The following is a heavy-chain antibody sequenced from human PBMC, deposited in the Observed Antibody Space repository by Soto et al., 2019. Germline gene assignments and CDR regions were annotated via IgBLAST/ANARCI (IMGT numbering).Heavy chain of an antibody. Sequence: SETLSLTCAVYGGSFSGYYWSWIRQPPGKGLECIGEINHSGSTNYNPSLKSRVTISVDTSKNQFSLKLSSVTAADTAVYYCARGLLGYCSSTSCYRYGDYYYYYGMDVWGQGTTVTVSS. CDR1: GGSFSGYY. J-gene: IGHJ6*02. V-gene: IGHV4-34*01. D-gene: IGHD2-2*02. CDR3: ARGLLGYCSSTSCYRYGDYYYYYGMDV. CDR2: INHSGST.